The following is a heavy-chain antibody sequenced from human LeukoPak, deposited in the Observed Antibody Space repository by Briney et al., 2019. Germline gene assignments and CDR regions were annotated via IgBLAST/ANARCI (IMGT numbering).Heavy chain of an antibody. J-gene: IGHJ4*02. CDR3: AVAAAGNYYFDY. CDR2: ISAYNGNT. CDR1: GYTFTSYG. V-gene: IGHV1-18*01. Sequence: GASVKVSCKASGYTFTSYGISWVRQAPGQGLEWMGWISAYNGNTNYAQKLQGRVTMTTDTSTRTAYMELRSLRSDDTAVYYCAVAAAGNYYFDYWGQGTLVTVSS. D-gene: IGHD6-13*01.